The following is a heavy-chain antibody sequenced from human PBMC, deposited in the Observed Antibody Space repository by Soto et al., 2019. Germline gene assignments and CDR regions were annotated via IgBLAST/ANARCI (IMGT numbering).Heavy chain of an antibody. D-gene: IGHD2-8*01. CDR3: ARDLRFSSTNYFDF. Sequence: PGGSLRLSCPASGFLFTDYYMSWIRQPPGKGLEWLAYIDGSSDYTNSADSVKGRFTISRDNAKNSVFLQMNNLRADDTAVYYCARDLRFSSTNYFDFWGRGTLVTVSS. V-gene: IGHV3-11*06. CDR2: IDGSSDYT. J-gene: IGHJ4*02. CDR1: GFLFTDYY.